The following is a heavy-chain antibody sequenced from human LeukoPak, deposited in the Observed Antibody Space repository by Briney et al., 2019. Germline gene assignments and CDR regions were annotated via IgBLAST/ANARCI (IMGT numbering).Heavy chain of an antibody. J-gene: IGHJ4*02. CDR2: ICGSGDTT. Sequence: PGGSLRLSCAASGFAFSSYAMTWVRQAPGKGLEWVSVICGSGDTTHYADSVKGRFIISRDDSKNTLFLQMNGLRAEDTAVYHCAKGSTPSCYSPLDSWGQGTLVSVSS. CDR3: AKGSTPSCYSPLDS. V-gene: IGHV3-23*01. D-gene: IGHD2-2*01. CDR1: GFAFSSYA.